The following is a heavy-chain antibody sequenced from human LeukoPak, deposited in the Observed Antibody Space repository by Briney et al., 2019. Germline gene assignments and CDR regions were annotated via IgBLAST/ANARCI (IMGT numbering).Heavy chain of an antibody. D-gene: IGHD3-22*01. J-gene: IGHJ4*02. CDR1: GITLSNYG. Sequence: GSLRLSCAVSGITLSNYGMGWVRQAPGKGLEWVSGISGSGGNTYYADSVKGRFTISRDNSKNTLYLQMNSLRAEDTAVYFCAKRGVVIPVILVGFHKEAYYFDSWGQGALVTVSS. CDR3: AKRGVVIPVILVGFHKEAYYFDS. V-gene: IGHV3-23*01. CDR2: ISGSGGNT.